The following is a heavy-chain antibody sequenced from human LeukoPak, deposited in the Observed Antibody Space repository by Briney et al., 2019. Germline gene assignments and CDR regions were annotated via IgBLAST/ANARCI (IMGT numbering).Heavy chain of an antibody. CDR3: ARGRPIFGGGRNWFDP. CDR2: INHSGST. D-gene: IGHD3-3*01. Sequence: PSGTLSLTCAVSGGSISSTNWWSWVRQPTGKGLEWIGEINHSGSTNYNPSLKSRVTISVDTSKNQFSLKLSSVTAADTAVYYCARGRPIFGGGRNWFDPWGQGTLVTVSS. V-gene: IGHV4-4*02. CDR1: GGSISSTNW. J-gene: IGHJ5*02.